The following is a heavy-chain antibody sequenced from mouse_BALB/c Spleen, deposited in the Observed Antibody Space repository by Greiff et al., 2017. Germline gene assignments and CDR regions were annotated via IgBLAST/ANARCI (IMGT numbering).Heavy chain of an antibody. D-gene: IGHD4-1*01. CDR2: ISYYGSN. CDR1: GYSITSGYY. CDR3: AREELGPFAY. J-gene: IGHJ3*01. Sequence: EVQLVESGPGLVKPSQSLSLTCSVTGYSITSGYYWNWIRQFPGNKLEWMGYISYYGSNNYNPSLKNRISITRDTSKNQFFLKLNSVTTEDTATYYCAREELGPFAYWGQGTLVTVSA. V-gene: IGHV3-6*02.